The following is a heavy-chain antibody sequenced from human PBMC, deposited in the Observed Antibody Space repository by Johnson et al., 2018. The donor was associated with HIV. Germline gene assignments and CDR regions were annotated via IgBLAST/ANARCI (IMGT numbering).Heavy chain of an antibody. CDR1: GFTFSNAW. V-gene: IGHV3-15*01. J-gene: IGHJ3*01. D-gene: IGHD6-13*01. CDR3: AKVGSGYSSSS. CDR2: IKSKTDGGTT. Sequence: VQLVESGGGLVQPGGSLRLSCAASGFTFSNAWMSWVRQAPGKGLEWVGRIKSKTDGGTTDYAAPVKGRFTISRDDSKNTLYLQMNRLRAEDTAVYYCAKVGSGYSSSSWGQGTMVTVSS.